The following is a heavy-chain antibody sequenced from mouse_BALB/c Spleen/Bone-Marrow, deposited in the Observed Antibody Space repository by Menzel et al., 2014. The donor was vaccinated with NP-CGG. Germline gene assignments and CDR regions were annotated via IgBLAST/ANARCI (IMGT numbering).Heavy chain of an antibody. CDR2: ILPGSGST. Sequence: QVHVKQSGAELMKPGASVKISCKATGYTFSSYWIERVKQRPGHGLEWIGEILPGSGSTNYNEKFKGKATFTADTSSNTAYMQLSSLTSEDSAVYYCARGIDYYAMDYWGQGTSVTVSS. V-gene: IGHV1-9*01. CDR3: ARGIDYYAMDY. J-gene: IGHJ4*01. CDR1: GYTFSSYW.